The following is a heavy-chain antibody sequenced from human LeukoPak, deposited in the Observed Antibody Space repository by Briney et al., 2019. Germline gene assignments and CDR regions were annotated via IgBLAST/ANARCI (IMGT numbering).Heavy chain of an antibody. CDR2: LFYGGDT. Sequence: SDTLSLTCTVSGGSISSTTYYWGWIRQPPGRGLEWIGGLFYGGDTYYNPSLKSRVTISADTSKNQFSLKVTSMTAADTAVYFCARGGHNYAAAYWGQGTLVTVSS. CDR1: GGSISSTTYY. V-gene: IGHV4-39*01. D-gene: IGHD5-24*01. J-gene: IGHJ4*02. CDR3: ARGGHNYAAAY.